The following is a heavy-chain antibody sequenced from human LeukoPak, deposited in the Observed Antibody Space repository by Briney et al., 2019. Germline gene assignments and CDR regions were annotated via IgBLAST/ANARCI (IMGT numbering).Heavy chain of an antibody. V-gene: IGHV3-23*01. CDR3: ATSYYYNAGGPFYFDF. D-gene: IGHD3-10*01. CDR1: GFTFSTYA. CDR2: INVGGTST. Sequence: GGSLRLSCAASGFTFSTYAMSWVRQAPGKGLEWVPGINVGGTSTYYADSVQGRFTISRDNSRNTLHLQMNSLRAEDTALYYCATSYYYNAGGPFYFDFWGQGALVTVSS. J-gene: IGHJ4*02.